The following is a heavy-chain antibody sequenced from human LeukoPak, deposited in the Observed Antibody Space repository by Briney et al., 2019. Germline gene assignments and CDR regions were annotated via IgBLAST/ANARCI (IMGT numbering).Heavy chain of an antibody. CDR1: GFTFSSYW. J-gene: IGHJ4*02. CDR3: AKARYFDWLDDY. Sequence: GGSLRLSCAASGFTFSSYWMHWVRQAPGKGLVWVSRINSDGSSTSYADSVKGRFTISRDNAKNTLYLQMNSLRAEDTAVYYCAKARYFDWLDDYWGQGTLVTVSS. V-gene: IGHV3-74*01. CDR2: INSDGSST. D-gene: IGHD3-9*01.